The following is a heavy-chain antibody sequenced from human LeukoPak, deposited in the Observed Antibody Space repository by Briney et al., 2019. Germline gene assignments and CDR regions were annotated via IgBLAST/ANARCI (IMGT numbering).Heavy chain of an antibody. CDR1: EATFSSYA. V-gene: IGHV1-69*06. D-gene: IGHD2-2*01. CDR2: IIPIFGTA. CDR3: ARDGYQLRGGRFDP. J-gene: IGHJ5*02. Sequence: LVKLSCKASEATFSSYAISWVRQAPGQGLEWMGGIIPIFGTANYAQKFQGRVTITADKSTSTAYMELSSLRSEDTAVYYCARDGYQLRGGRFDPWGQGTLVIVSS.